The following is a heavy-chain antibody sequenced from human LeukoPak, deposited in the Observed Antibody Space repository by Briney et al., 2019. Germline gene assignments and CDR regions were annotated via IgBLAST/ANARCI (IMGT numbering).Heavy chain of an antibody. V-gene: IGHV3-49*04. CDR2: IRSKAYGGTT. J-gene: IGHJ4*02. Sequence: GGSLRLSCTASGFTFGDYAMSWVRQAPGKGLEWVGFIRSKAYGGTTEYAASVKGRFTISRDDSKSNAYLQMNSLKTEDTAVYYCTRALHYYDSSGYYYSFDYWGQGTLVTVSS. D-gene: IGHD3-22*01. CDR1: GFTFGDYA. CDR3: TRALHYYDSSGYYYSFDY.